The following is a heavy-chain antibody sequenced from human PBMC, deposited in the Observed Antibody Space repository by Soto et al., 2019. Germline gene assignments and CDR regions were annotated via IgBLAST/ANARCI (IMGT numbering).Heavy chain of an antibody. Sequence: QVHWLKSGVEVKKPGASVKVSAKASGYPFPNYGITWVRQAPGQGLEWMGWISAHNGNTDYAQKLQGRVIVTRDTSTSTAYMELRSLISDDTAVYYCARGRYGDYWGQGALVTVSS. J-gene: IGHJ4*02. CDR3: ARGRYGDY. CDR2: ISAHNGNT. V-gene: IGHV1-18*01. CDR1: GYPFPNYG. D-gene: IGHD1-1*01.